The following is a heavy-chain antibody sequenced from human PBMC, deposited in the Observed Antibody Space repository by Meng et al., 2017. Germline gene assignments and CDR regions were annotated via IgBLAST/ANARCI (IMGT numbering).Heavy chain of an antibody. D-gene: IGHD3-10*01. CDR1: GGSISSGGYY. J-gene: IGHJ5*02. V-gene: IGHV4-31*03. Sequence: QVQLQESGPGLVKPSQTLSLTCTVSGGSISSGGYYWSWIRQHPGKGLEWIGYIYYSGSTYYHPSLKSRVSISVDTSKNQFSLKLSSVTATDTAVYSCAIYYGSGPNWFDPWGQGTLVTVSS. CDR3: AIYYGSGPNWFDP. CDR2: IYYSGST.